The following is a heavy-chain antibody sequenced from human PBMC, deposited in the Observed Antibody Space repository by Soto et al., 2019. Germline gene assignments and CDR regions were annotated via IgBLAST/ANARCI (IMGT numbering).Heavy chain of an antibody. Sequence: EVQLLESGGGLVQPGGSLRLSCAASGFTFSSYAMSWVRQAPGKGLEWVSAISGSVGSTFYADSVKGRFTISRDNSKNTLDLQMNSLRAEDTAVYYCAKDSIAASGTRDFDYWGQGTLVTVSS. CDR2: ISGSVGST. CDR1: GFTFSSYA. D-gene: IGHD6-13*01. CDR3: AKDSIAASGTRDFDY. V-gene: IGHV3-23*01. J-gene: IGHJ4*02.